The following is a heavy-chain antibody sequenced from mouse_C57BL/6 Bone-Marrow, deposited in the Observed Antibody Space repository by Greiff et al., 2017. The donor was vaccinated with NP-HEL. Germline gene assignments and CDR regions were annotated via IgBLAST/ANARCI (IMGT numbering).Heavy chain of an antibody. J-gene: IGHJ4*01. V-gene: IGHV5-17*01. D-gene: IGHD2-12*01. Sequence: EVQRVESGGGLVKPGGSLKLSCAASGFTFSDYGMHWVRQAPEKGLEWVAYISSGSSTIYYADTVQGRFTITRDNAKNTLFLQMTGLRSEDTAMYYCARRYRGLYYYAMDYWGQGTSVTVAS. CDR3: ARRYRGLYYYAMDY. CDR1: GFTFSDYG. CDR2: ISSGSSTI.